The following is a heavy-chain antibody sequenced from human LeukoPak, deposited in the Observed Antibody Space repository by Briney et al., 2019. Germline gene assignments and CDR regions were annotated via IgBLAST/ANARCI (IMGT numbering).Heavy chain of an antibody. CDR2: IYYSGST. Sequence: PSETLSLTCTASGGSISSSSYYWGWIRQPPGKGLEWIGSIYYSGSTYYNPSLKSRVTISVDTSKNQFSLKLSSVTAADTAVYYCARCLTYYYDSSGYYDYWGQGTLVTVSS. CDR3: ARCLTYYYDSSGYYDY. CDR1: GGSISSSSYY. V-gene: IGHV4-39*01. J-gene: IGHJ4*02. D-gene: IGHD3-22*01.